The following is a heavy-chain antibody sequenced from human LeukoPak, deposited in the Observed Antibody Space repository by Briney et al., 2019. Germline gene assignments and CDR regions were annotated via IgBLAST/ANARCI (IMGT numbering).Heavy chain of an antibody. V-gene: IGHV3-7*04. D-gene: IGHD3/OR15-3a*01. CDR1: GFSFSSYW. J-gene: IGHJ4*02. CDR3: ARDFELRTSDY. Sequence: GGSLRLSCVASGFSFSSYWMSWVRQAPGKGLEWVGNIKKDGSEQYYVDYVKGRFTISRDNAKNSLYLQMNSLRAEDTAVYYCARDFELRTSDYWGQGTLVTVSS. CDR2: IKKDGSEQ.